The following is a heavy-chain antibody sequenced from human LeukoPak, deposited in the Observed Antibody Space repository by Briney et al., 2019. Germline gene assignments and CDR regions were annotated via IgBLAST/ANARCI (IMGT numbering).Heavy chain of an antibody. D-gene: IGHD4-17*01. Sequence: GGSLRLSCAASGFTFNNAWMGWVRQAPGKGLEWVGRIKSNADGGTTADAAPVKGRFIISRDNSKNTLYLEMNSLRAEDTAVYYCARFYGVPGGWSDPWGQGTLVTVSS. CDR3: ARFYGVPGGWSDP. J-gene: IGHJ5*02. V-gene: IGHV3-15*01. CDR1: GFTFNNAW. CDR2: IKSNADGGTT.